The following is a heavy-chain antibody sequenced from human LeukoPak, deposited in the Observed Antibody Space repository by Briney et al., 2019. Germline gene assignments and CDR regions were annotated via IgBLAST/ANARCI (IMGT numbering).Heavy chain of an antibody. D-gene: IGHD1-1*01. CDR1: GFTFSNAW. Sequence: GGSLRLSCAASGFTFSNAWMNWVRQAPGKGLEWVGRIKSETDGGTTDYAAPVKGRFTISRDDSKNTLYLQMNSLKTEDTAVYYCTTDHVTTTAEGYWGQGTLVTVSS. CDR2: IKSETDGGTT. CDR3: TTDHVTTTAEGY. J-gene: IGHJ4*02. V-gene: IGHV3-15*07.